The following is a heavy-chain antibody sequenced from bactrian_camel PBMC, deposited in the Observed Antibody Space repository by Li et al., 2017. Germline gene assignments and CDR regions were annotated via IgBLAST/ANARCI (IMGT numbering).Heavy chain of an antibody. CDR2: IYGDSSNM. V-gene: IGHV3-2*01. CDR3: AAASGSGWCALVGMFYNY. CDR1: GFTLSRTG. Sequence: HVQLVESGGGLVQPGGSLRLSCAASGFTLSRTGMSWVRQAPGKGLEWLSNIYGDSSNMDYAESEKGRFTISRNTENTVTLQMNSLEPGDMGMYYCAAASGSGWCALVGMFYNYWGQGTQVTVS. D-gene: IGHD6*01. J-gene: IGHJ4*01.